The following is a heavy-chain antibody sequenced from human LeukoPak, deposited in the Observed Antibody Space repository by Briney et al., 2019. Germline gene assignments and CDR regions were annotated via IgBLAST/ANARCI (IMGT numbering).Heavy chain of an antibody. CDR1: GHTFTNYG. D-gene: IGHD6-19*01. J-gene: IGHJ4*02. V-gene: IGHV1-18*01. Sequence: GASVNVSCKASGHTFTNYGITWVRQAPGQGLEWMGWISAYNDNTNYAQKLQGRVTMTTDTSTSTAYMELSSLRSDDTAVYYCARDPSRSSGWWGRGFDYWGQGTLVTVSS. CDR3: ARDPSRSSGWWGRGFDY. CDR2: ISAYNDNT.